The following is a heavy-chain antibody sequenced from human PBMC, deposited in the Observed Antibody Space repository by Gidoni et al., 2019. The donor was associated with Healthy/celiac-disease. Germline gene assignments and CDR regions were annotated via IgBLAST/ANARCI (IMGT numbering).Heavy chain of an antibody. Sequence: EVQLLESGGGLVQPGGSLRLSCAASGFTFSSYAMIWVRQAPGKGLEWVSAIRGSGGSTYYADSVKGRFTISRDNSKNTLYLQMNSLRAEDTAVYYCAKDRGMKYSYGRMATSTCFDYWGQGTLVTVSS. D-gene: IGHD5-18*01. CDR3: AKDRGMKYSYGRMATSTCFDY. V-gene: IGHV3-23*01. CDR2: IRGSGGST. CDR1: GFTFSSYA. J-gene: IGHJ4*02.